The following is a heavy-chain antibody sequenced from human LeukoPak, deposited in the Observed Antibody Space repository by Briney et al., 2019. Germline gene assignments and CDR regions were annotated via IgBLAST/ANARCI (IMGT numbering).Heavy chain of an antibody. CDR1: GGSISSYY. CDR3: ARNPSILRPYYFDY. J-gene: IGHJ4*02. Sequence: SETLSLTCSVSGGSISSYYWSWIRQPPGKGLEWVGYIYYSGSTNYNPSLKSRVTISVDTSKNQLAPKLSSVTAADTAVYYCARNPSILRPYYFDYWGQGTLVTVSS. V-gene: IGHV4-59*01. CDR2: IYYSGST. D-gene: IGHD2-21*01.